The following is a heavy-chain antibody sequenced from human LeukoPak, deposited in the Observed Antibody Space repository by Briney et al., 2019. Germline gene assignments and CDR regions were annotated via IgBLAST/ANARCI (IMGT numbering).Heavy chain of an antibody. J-gene: IGHJ4*02. CDR1: GYSFTTYW. Sequence: GESLKISCKGSGYSFTTYWIAWVRQMPGKGREWMGIIYPGDSDIRYSPAFQGQVTISVDKSISTAYLQWSSLKASDTAVYYCARRAYSGYEFDYWGQGTLVTVSS. D-gene: IGHD5-12*01. CDR2: IYPGDSDI. CDR3: ARRAYSGYEFDY. V-gene: IGHV5-51*01.